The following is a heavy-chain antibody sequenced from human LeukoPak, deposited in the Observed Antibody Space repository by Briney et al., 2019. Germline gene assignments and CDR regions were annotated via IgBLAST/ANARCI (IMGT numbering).Heavy chain of an antibody. CDR2: IYDIGST. D-gene: IGHD3-16*01. CDR3: ARGGVLKSVDY. CDR1: GGSISGHY. J-gene: IGHJ4*02. V-gene: IGHV4-59*11. Sequence: SETLSLTCTVSGGSISGHYWTWIRQPPGKGLEWIGYIYDIGSTTYNPSLKSRVTISADTSKNQFSLKLSSVTAADTAVYYCARGGVLKSVDYWGQGTLVTVSS.